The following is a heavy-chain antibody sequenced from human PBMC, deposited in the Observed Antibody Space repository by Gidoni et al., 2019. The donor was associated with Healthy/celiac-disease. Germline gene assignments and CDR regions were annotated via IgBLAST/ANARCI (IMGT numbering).Heavy chain of an antibody. D-gene: IGHD1-26*01. Sequence: EVQLLESGGGLVQPGGSLRLSCAASGFTFSSYALSWVRQAPGKGLEWVSAISGSGGSTYYADSVKGRFTISRDNSKTTLYLQMNSLRAEDTAVYYCAKVIGPLSARGAKGAQEYYYYGMDVWGQGTTVTVSS. V-gene: IGHV3-23*01. J-gene: IGHJ6*02. CDR1: GFTFSSYA. CDR3: AKVIGPLSARGAKGAQEYYYYGMDV. CDR2: ISGSGGST.